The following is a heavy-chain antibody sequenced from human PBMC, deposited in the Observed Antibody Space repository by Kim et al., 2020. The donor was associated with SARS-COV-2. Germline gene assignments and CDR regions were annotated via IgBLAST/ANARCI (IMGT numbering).Heavy chain of an antibody. CDR1: GYTFIDYH. CDR2: INPNSGGT. V-gene: IGHV1-2*06. J-gene: IGHJ4*02. Sequence: ASVKVSCKASGYTFIDYHIHWVRQAPGQGLEWMGRINPNSGGTNSAQKFQGRVTMTRDTSISTAYMELSRLRSDDTALYYCAIPRGTGYYFIDAFDYWGQGTLVTVSS. CDR3: AIPRGTGYYFIDAFDY. D-gene: IGHD3-22*01.